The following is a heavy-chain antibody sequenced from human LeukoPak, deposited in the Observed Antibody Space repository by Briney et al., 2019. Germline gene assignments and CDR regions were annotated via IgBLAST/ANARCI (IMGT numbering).Heavy chain of an antibody. Sequence: GGSLRLSCAASGFTFSNYAMNWVRQAPGKGLEWVSVIGGSGGDTYYADSVKGRFTISRDNSKNTLYLQMNSLRAEDTAVYYCAKDPGLRRTLEYSSSSSLVGGQGTLVTVSS. CDR3: AKDPGLRRTLEYSSSSSLV. V-gene: IGHV3-23*01. CDR2: IGGSGGDT. J-gene: IGHJ4*02. CDR1: GFTFSNYA. D-gene: IGHD6-6*01.